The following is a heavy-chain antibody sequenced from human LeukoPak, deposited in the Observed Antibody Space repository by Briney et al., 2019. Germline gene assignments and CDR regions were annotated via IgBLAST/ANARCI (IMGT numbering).Heavy chain of an antibody. CDR1: GYTFTGYY. CDR2: INPNSGGT. D-gene: IGHD2-15*01. CDR3: AKGTKLAVAANNYFDY. V-gene: IGHV1-2*02. Sequence: ASVKVSCKASGYTFTGYYMHWVRQAPGQGLEWMGWINPNSGGTNYAQKFQGRVTKTRDTSISTAYMELSRLRSDDTAVYYCAKGTKLAVAANNYFDYWGQGTLLTVSS. J-gene: IGHJ4*02.